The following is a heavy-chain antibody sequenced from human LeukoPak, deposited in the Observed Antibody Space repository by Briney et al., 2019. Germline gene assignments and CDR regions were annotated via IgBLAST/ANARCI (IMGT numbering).Heavy chain of an antibody. V-gene: IGHV4-34*01. J-gene: IGHJ6*02. D-gene: IGHD3-3*01. CDR3: AREPGWDFWSGYLYGMDV. CDR1: GGSFSGYY. Sequence: KSSETLSLTCAVYGGSFSGYYWSWIRQPPGKGLEWIGEINHSGSTNYNPSLKSRVTISVDTSKNQFSLKLSSVTAADTAVYYCAREPGWDFWSGYLYGMDVRGQGTTVTVSS. CDR2: INHSGST.